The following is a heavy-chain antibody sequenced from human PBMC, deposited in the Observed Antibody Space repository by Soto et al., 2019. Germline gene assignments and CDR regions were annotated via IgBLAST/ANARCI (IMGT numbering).Heavy chain of an antibody. Sequence: GESLRLSCAASGFTFDDYTMHWVRQAPGKGLEWVSLISWDGGSTYYADSVKGRFTISRDNSKNSLYLQMNSLRTEDTALYYCAKDEYVDIVAISQGALAYWGQGTLVTVSS. V-gene: IGHV3-43*01. CDR2: ISWDGGST. J-gene: IGHJ4*02. CDR3: AKDEYVDIVAISQGALAY. D-gene: IGHD5-12*01. CDR1: GFTFDDYT.